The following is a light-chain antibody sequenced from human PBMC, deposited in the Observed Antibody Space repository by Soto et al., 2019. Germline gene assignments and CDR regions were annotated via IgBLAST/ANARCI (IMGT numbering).Light chain of an antibody. CDR3: TSYTSSSTLVV. J-gene: IGLJ2*01. CDR2: DVS. Sequence: QSALTQPASVSGSPGQSITISCPGTSSDVGGYNYVSWYQQHPGKAPKLMIYDVSNRPSGVYNRFSGSKSGNTASLTISGLQAEDEADYYCTSYTSSSTLVVFGGGTKLTVL. V-gene: IGLV2-14*01. CDR1: SSDVGGYNY.